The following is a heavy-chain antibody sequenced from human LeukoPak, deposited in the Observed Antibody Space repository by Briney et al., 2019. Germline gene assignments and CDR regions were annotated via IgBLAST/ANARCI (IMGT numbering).Heavy chain of an antibody. CDR1: GFTFSSYA. V-gene: IGHV3-30-3*01. CDR3: AKGLGTDGYQLPPAYAFDI. D-gene: IGHD2-2*01. J-gene: IGHJ3*02. Sequence: GGSLRLSCAASGFTFSSYAMHWVRQAPGKGLEWVAVISYDGSNKYYADSVKGRFTISRDNSKNTLYLQMNSLRAEDTAVYYCAKGLGTDGYQLPPAYAFDIWGQGTMVTVSS. CDR2: ISYDGSNK.